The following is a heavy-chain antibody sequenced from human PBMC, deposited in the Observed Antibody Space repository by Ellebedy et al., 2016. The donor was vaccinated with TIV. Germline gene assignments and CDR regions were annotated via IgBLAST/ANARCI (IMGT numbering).Heavy chain of an antibody. Sequence: ASVKVSCKASGYTFTGYYMHWVRQAPGQGLEWMGWINPNSGGTNYAQKFQGWVTMTRDTSISTAYMELSRLRSDDTAVYYCARGFDILTGYYIRDRRMWFDPWGQGTLVTVSS. D-gene: IGHD3-9*01. CDR3: ARGFDILTGYYIRDRRMWFDP. V-gene: IGHV1-2*04. CDR2: INPNSGGT. CDR1: GYTFTGYY. J-gene: IGHJ5*02.